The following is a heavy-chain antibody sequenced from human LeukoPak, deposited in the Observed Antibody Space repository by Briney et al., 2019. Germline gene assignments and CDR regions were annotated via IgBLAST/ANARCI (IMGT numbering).Heavy chain of an antibody. D-gene: IGHD3-10*01. CDR1: GFTFSSYG. J-gene: IGHJ4*02. V-gene: IGHV3-30*02. CDR2: IRYDGSNK. Sequence: GSLRLSCAASGFTFSSYGMHWVRQAPGKGLEWVAFIRYDGSNKYYADSVKGRFTISRDNSKNTLYLQMNSLRAEDTAVYYCAKDGPSYGSGSYSNFDYWGQGTLVTVSS. CDR3: AKDGPSYGSGSYSNFDY.